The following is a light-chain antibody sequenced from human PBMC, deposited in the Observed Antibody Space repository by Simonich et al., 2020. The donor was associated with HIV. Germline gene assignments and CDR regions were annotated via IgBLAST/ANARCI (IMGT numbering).Light chain of an antibody. J-gene: IGKJ2*01. CDR1: QSVLYSSNNKNY. CDR3: QQYNNWPPYT. Sequence: DIVMTQSPDSLAVSLGERATINCKSSQSVLYSSNNKNYLAWYQQKPGQPPKLLIYWASTRESGVPDRFSCSGSGTDFTLTISSLQAEDVAVYYCQQYNNWPPYTFGQGTKLEIK. CDR2: WAS. V-gene: IGKV4-1*01.